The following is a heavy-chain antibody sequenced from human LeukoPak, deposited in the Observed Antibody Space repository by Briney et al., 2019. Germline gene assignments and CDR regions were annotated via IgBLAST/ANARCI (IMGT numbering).Heavy chain of an antibody. CDR3: ARGSRYYGSGSYYSY. J-gene: IGHJ4*02. D-gene: IGHD3-10*01. CDR2: IYYSGST. CDR1: GGPVSSGSYY. V-gene: IGHV4-61*01. Sequence: SETLSLTCTVSGGPVSSGSYYWSWIRQPPGKGLEWIGYIYYSGSTNYNPSLKSRVTISVDTSKNQFSLKLSSVTAADTAVYYCARGSRYYGSGSYYSYWGQGTLITVSS.